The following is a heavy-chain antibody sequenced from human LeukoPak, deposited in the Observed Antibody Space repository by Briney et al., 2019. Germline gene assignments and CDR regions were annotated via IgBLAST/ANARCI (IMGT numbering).Heavy chain of an antibody. CDR1: GFTFSSYW. CDR2: IKQDGSEK. Sequence: GGSLRLSCAASGFTFSSYWMSWVRQAPGKGLEWVANIKQDGSEKYYVDSVKGRFTISRDNSKNTLYLQMNSLRAEDTAVYYCAKASAYQLLIGDWFDPWGQGTLVTVSS. V-gene: IGHV3-7*03. D-gene: IGHD2-2*01. J-gene: IGHJ5*02. CDR3: AKASAYQLLIGDWFDP.